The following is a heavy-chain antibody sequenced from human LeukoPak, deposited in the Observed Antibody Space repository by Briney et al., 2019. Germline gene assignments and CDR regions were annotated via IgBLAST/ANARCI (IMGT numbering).Heavy chain of an antibody. V-gene: IGHV3-33*01. J-gene: IGHJ4*02. CDR3: ATGRRSSSDADEYYFDY. Sequence: PGRSLRLSCAASGFTFSSYGMHWVRQAPGKGLEWVAIIWYDGSKTYYADSVKGRFTISRDNAKNTLYLQMSSLRAEDTAVYYCATGRRSSSDADEYYFDYWGQGTLVTVSS. CDR2: IWYDGSKT. CDR1: GFTFSSYG. D-gene: IGHD6-6*01.